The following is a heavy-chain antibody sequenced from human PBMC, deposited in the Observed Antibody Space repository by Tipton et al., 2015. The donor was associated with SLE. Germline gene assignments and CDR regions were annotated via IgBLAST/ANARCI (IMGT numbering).Heavy chain of an antibody. V-gene: IGHV3-13*01. CDR3: AREFRGVGGLDY. J-gene: IGHJ4*02. D-gene: IGHD1-26*01. Sequence: LRLSCAASGFTFSSYDMHWVRQATGKGLEWVSAIGTAGDTYYPGSVKGRFTISRENAKNSLYLQMNSLRAGDTAVYYCAREFRGVGGLDYWGQGTLVTVSS. CDR1: GFTFSSYD. CDR2: IGTAGDT.